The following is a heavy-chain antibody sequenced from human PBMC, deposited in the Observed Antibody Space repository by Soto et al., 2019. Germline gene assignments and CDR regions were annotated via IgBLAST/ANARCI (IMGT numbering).Heavy chain of an antibody. J-gene: IGHJ4*02. D-gene: IGHD3-3*01. CDR1: GGSFNSGGYY. Sequence: SETLSLTCTVSGGSFNSGGYYWSWIRQHPGKGLEWLGYIDHGGYTFYNPSLQSRIILSMDTSKNQFSLKLSSATAADTAVYFCARKQAGFFYGIDYWGQGTLVTVSS. CDR2: IDHGGYT. V-gene: IGHV4-31*03. CDR3: ARKQAGFFYGIDY.